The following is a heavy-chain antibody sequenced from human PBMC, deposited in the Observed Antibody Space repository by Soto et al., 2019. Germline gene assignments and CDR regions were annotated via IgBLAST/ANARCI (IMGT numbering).Heavy chain of an antibody. CDR1: GYSFTSYW. CDR3: ASLAMYSYYGMDV. Sequence: GESLKISCKGSGYSFTSYWISWVRQMPGKGLEWMGRIDPSDSYTNYSPSFQGHVTISADKSISTAYLQWSSLRASDTATYYCASLAMYSYYGMDVWGQGTTVTVSS. J-gene: IGHJ6*02. CDR2: IDPSDSYT. V-gene: IGHV5-10-1*01. D-gene: IGHD2-2*01.